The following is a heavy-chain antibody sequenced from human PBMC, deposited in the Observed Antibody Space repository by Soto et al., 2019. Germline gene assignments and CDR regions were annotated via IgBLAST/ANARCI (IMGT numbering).Heavy chain of an antibody. D-gene: IGHD2-21*02. CDR3: ARAHYCGGDCAAPHFDY. CDR1: DYTFTSYG. J-gene: IGHJ4*02. CDR2: ISAYNGKT. Sequence: QVQLVQSGAEVKKPGASVKVSCKASDYTFTSYGINWGRQAPGQGLEWMGWISAYNGKTNYAQKFKGRVTMTRDTSTSTDYMELRSLRSNDTAVDYCARAHYCGGDCAAPHFDYCGQGTLVSVSS. V-gene: IGHV1-18*01.